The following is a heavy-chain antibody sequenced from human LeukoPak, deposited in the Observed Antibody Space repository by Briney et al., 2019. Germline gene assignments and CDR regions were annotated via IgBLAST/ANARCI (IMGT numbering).Heavy chain of an antibody. V-gene: IGHV3-23*01. J-gene: IGHJ4*02. CDR3: ARDSPPRGY. D-gene: IGHD3-10*01. CDR2: ISGSGGST. CDR1: GFTFSNYA. Sequence: GGSLRLSCAASGFTFSNYAMSWVRQAPGKGLEWVSAISGSGGSTYYADSVKGRFTISRDNAKNSLYLQMNSLRAEDTAVYYCARDSPPRGYWGQGTLVTVSS.